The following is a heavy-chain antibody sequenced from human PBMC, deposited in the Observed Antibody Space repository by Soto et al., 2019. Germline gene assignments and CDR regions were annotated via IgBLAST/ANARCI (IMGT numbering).Heavy chain of an antibody. V-gene: IGHV4-31*03. J-gene: IGHJ4*02. Sequence: SETLSLTCIVSGASIRSGGYYWSWLRQSPGKGLEWIGHIYYTGSTSYSPSLKSRLTISLDTSKNQFSLDLRSVTAADTAMYYCARIEMASIKWGRGTLVTVSS. CDR3: ARIEMASIK. CDR2: IYYTGST. CDR1: GASIRSGGYY.